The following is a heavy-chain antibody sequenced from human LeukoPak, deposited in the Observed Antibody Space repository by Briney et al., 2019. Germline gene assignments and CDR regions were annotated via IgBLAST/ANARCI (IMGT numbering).Heavy chain of an antibody. J-gene: IGHJ4*02. V-gene: IGHV4-59*12. CDR3: ARARRYCSGGSCYSFPLRY. D-gene: IGHD2-15*01. Sequence: SETLSLTCTVSGGSISSYYWSWIRQPPGKGLEWIGYIYYSGSTNYNPSLKSRVTISVDTSKNQFSLKLSSVTAADTAVYYCARARRYCSGGSCYSFPLRYWRQGTLVTVSS. CDR1: GGSISSYY. CDR2: IYYSGST.